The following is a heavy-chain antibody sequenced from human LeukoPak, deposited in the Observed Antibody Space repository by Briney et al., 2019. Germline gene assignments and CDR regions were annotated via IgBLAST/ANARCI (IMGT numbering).Heavy chain of an antibody. CDR2: IIPIFGTA. D-gene: IGHD2-2*01. V-gene: IGHV1-69*13. Sequence: ASVEVSCKASGGTFSSYAISWVRQAPGQGLGWMGGIIPIFGTANYAQKFQGRVTITADESTSTAYMELSSLRSEDTAVYYCARGVIVVVPAALSHYYYGMDVWGQGTTVTVSS. CDR1: GGTFSSYA. J-gene: IGHJ6*02. CDR3: ARGVIVVVPAALSHYYYGMDV.